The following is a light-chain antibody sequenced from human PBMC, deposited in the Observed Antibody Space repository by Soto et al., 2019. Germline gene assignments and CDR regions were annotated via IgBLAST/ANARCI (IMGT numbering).Light chain of an antibody. CDR1: QSITYW. Sequence: DIQMTQTPSSLSASVGDRVTITCRASQSITYWLAWYQQKPGRAPKLLIYDVFNLQSGVPSRFSGSGSGTEFTLTISSLQPEDFATYYCQQLNSYPITFGQGTRLEI. CDR3: QQLNSYPIT. V-gene: IGKV1-5*01. CDR2: DVF. J-gene: IGKJ5*01.